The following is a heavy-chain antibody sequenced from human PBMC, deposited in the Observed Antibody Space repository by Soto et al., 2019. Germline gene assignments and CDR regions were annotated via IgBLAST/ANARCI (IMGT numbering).Heavy chain of an antibody. J-gene: IGHJ4*02. CDR1: GYIFNSYA. CDR3: ARSYYDSSGHYSFDY. V-gene: IGHV1-3*01. D-gene: IGHD3-22*01. CDR2: INAVNGNT. Sequence: WASVKVSCKASGYIFNSYAMHWVRQAPGQRFEWMGWINAVNGNTKYSQKFQGRVTITRDTSASTVYMELSSLRPEDTAVYFCARSYYDSSGHYSFDYWGQGTLVTVSS.